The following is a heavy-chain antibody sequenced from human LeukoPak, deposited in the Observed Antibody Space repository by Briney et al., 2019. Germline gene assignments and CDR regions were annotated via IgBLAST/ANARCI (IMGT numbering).Heavy chain of an antibody. J-gene: IGHJ5*02. CDR2: INHSRST. Sequence: SETLSLTCAVYGGSFSGYYWSWIRQPPGKGLEWIGEINHSRSTNYNPSLKSRVTISVDTSKNQFSLKLSSVTAADTAVYYCARKWAARGWFDPWGQGTLVTVSS. D-gene: IGHD6-6*01. CDR1: GGSFSGYY. V-gene: IGHV4-34*01. CDR3: ARKWAARGWFDP.